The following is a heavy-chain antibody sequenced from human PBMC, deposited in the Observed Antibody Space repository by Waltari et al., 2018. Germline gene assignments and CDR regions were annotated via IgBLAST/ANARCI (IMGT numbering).Heavy chain of an antibody. CDR3: ARHGSNSWYSWFDA. CDR1: GGSISGHY. Sequence: QVQLQESGPGLMKPSETLSLTCSASGGSISGHYWSWIRQPPGGGLEWVGYVHDSGRTNYNPPVKSRVSISMDMSKNEISLRLTSLIAADTAVYYCARHGSNSWYSWFDAWGPGIPVTV. V-gene: IGHV4-59*08. J-gene: IGHJ5*02. CDR2: VHDSGRT. D-gene: IGHD1-26*01.